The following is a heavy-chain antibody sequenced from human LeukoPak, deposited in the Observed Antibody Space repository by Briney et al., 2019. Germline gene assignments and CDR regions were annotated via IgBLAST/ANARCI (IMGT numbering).Heavy chain of an antibody. V-gene: IGHV3-23*01. CDR1: GFTFSNYA. CDR2: ISGSDGNT. D-gene: IGHD6-19*01. J-gene: IGHJ5*02. Sequence: GGSLRLSCAASGFTFSNYAMSWVRQAPGKGLEWVSAISGSDGNTYYADSVKGRFTISRDNSKNTLDLQMNSLRAEDTAVYYCAKDSSGWYSGWFDPWGQGTLVTVSS. CDR3: AKDSSGWYSGWFDP.